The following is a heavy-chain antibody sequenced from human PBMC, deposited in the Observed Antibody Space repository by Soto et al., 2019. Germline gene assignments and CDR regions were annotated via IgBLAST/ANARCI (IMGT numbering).Heavy chain of an antibody. CDR2: INSDGSST. J-gene: IGHJ4*02. D-gene: IGHD5-12*01. Sequence: EVQLVESGGGLVQPGGSLRLSCAASGFTFSNYWMHWVRQAPGKGLVWVSRINSDGSSTTDADSVKGRFTISRDNAKNTLYLQMNSLRAEDTAVYYCASHARVYSGFDYWGQGNLVTVSS. V-gene: IGHV3-74*01. CDR1: GFTFSNYW. CDR3: ASHARVYSGFDY.